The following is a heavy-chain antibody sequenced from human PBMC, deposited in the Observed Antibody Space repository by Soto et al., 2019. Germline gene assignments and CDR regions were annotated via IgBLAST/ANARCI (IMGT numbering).Heavy chain of an antibody. D-gene: IGHD6-13*01. CDR3: ARGPSIAAAGRAIDY. CDR2: INHSGST. V-gene: IGHV4-34*01. J-gene: IGHJ4*02. Sequence: PSETLSLTCAVYGGSFSGYYWSWIRQPPGKGLEWIGEINHSGSTNYNPSLKSRVTISVDTSKNQFSVKLSSVTAADTAVYYFARGPSIAAAGRAIDYWGQGTLVTVSS. CDR1: GGSFSGYY.